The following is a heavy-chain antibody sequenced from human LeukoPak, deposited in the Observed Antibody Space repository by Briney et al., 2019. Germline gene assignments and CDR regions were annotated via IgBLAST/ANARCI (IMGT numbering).Heavy chain of an antibody. V-gene: IGHV4-39*07. Sequence: SETLSLTCTVSGDSISSSSYYWGWIRQPPGKGLEWIGNIYYSGSTYYNPSLKSRVTISVDTSKNQFSLKLSSVTAADTAVYYCARDYYDSSGYYHYWGQGTLVTVSS. CDR2: IYYSGST. CDR1: GDSISSSSYY. CDR3: ARDYYDSSGYYHY. D-gene: IGHD3-22*01. J-gene: IGHJ4*02.